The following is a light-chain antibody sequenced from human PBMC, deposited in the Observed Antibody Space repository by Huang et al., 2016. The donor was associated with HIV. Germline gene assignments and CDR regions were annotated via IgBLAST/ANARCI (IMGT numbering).Light chain of an antibody. V-gene: IGKV1-39*01. CDR1: QSITTY. CDR3: QQTHTTPWT. Sequence: DIHMTQSPSSLPASVGDRVTITCRTSQSITTYLNWYQQKPGKAPALLIYATSSLHSGVPSRFSGSGSGTHFTLTISTLRPEDFATYYCQQTHTTPWTFGQGTRVEIK. J-gene: IGKJ1*01. CDR2: ATS.